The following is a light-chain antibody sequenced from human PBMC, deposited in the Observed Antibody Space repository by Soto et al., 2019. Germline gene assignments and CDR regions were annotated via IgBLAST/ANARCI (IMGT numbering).Light chain of an antibody. Sequence: EIVLTQSPATLSLSPGERATLSCRASQSVSSYLAWYQQKPGQAPRLLIYDASNRATGIPARFSGSGSGTDFTLTISSLEPEDFAVYYCQQRSNWPAVTFGPRTKVDIK. J-gene: IGKJ3*01. CDR1: QSVSSY. CDR3: QQRSNWPAVT. CDR2: DAS. V-gene: IGKV3-11*01.